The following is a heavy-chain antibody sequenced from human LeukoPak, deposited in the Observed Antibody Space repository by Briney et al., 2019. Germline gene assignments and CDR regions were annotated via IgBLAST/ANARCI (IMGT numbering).Heavy chain of an antibody. CDR1: GGSISSYY. J-gene: IGHJ6*03. D-gene: IGHD3-3*01. CDR3: ARGPFLDFWSGFYMDV. Sequence: SETLSLTCTVSGGSISSYYWSWIRQPPGKGLEWIGYIYYSGSTNYNPSLKSRVTISVDTSKNQFSLKLSSVTAADTAVYYCARGPFLDFWSGFYMDVWGTGTTVTVSS. V-gene: IGHV4-59*01. CDR2: IYYSGST.